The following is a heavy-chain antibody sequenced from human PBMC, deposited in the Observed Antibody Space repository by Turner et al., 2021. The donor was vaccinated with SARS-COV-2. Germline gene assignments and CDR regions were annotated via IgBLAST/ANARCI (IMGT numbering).Heavy chain of an antibody. J-gene: IGHJ4*02. CDR1: GFTFSSYG. CDR3: AKGGWYYDILTGSYFEY. Sequence: QVQLVESWGGLGHPGMTMRYSCASSGFTFSSYGRHWVRQAPGKGLGWVAVISYGGSNKYYADSVKGRFTIARDNSKNTLYLQMNSLSAEDTAVYYCAKGGWYYDILTGSYFEYWGQGTLVTVSS. CDR2: ISYGGSNK. D-gene: IGHD3-9*01. V-gene: IGHV3-30*18.